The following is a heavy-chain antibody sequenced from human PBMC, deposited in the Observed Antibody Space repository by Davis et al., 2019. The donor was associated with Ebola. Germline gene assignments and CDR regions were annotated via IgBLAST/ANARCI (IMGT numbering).Heavy chain of an antibody. D-gene: IGHD5-18*01. CDR3: AKDRGIQLWLRNYYYYGMDV. CDR1: GFTLSSFS. J-gene: IGHJ6*02. Sequence: PGGSLRLSCAASGFTLSSFSINWVRQAPGKGLEWVAVISYDGSNKYYADSVKGRFTISRDNSKNTLYLQMNSLRAGYTAVYYCAKDRGIQLWLRNYYYYGMDVWGQGTTVTVSS. CDR2: ISYDGSNK. V-gene: IGHV3-30*18.